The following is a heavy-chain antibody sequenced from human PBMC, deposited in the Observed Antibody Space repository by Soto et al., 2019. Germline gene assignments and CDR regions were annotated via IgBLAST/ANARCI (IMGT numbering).Heavy chain of an antibody. Sequence: WGSLRLSCAASGFTFSSYATSWVRQAPGKGLEWVSAISGSGGSTYYADSVKGRFTISRDSSKNTLYLQMNSLRAEDTAVYYCAKARGLNEVDYFDYWGQGTLVTVSS. V-gene: IGHV3-23*01. CDR2: ISGSGGST. D-gene: IGHD2-8*01. CDR1: GFTFSSYA. J-gene: IGHJ4*02. CDR3: AKARGLNEVDYFDY.